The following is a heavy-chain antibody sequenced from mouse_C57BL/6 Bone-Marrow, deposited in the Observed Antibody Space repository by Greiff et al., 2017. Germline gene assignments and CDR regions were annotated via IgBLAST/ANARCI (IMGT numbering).Heavy chain of an antibody. CDR2: IDPENGDT. CDR3: SLDYDYAWFAY. CDR1: GFNIKDDY. J-gene: IGHJ3*01. Sequence: VQLQQSGAELVRPGASVKLSCTASGFNIKDDYMHWVKQRPEQGLEWIGWIDPENGDTKYASKFQGKATITADTSSTTAYLQLSSLTSEDAAVYYCSLDYDYAWFAYWGQGTRVTVSA. V-gene: IGHV14-4*01. D-gene: IGHD2-4*01.